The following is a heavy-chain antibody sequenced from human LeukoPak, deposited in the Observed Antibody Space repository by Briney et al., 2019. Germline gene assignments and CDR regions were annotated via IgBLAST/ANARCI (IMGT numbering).Heavy chain of an antibody. J-gene: IGHJ4*02. Sequence: ASVKVSCKASGYTFTRYFIHWIRQAPGQGLEWMGMINPSGGSTSYPQKFQGRVTMTRDMSTSTVYMELSSLRSEDTAVYYCARCLTILVPPDYWGQGALVTVSS. CDR3: ARCLTILVPPDY. V-gene: IGHV1-46*01. CDR1: GYTFTRYF. D-gene: IGHD3-3*01. CDR2: INPSGGST.